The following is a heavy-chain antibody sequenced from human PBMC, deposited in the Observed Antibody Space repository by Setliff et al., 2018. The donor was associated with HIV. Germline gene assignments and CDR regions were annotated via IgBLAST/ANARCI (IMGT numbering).Heavy chain of an antibody. Sequence: PSETQSLTCAVSGGSFSSYYWIWIRQVPGKGLEWIGEINQSGSTNYNPSLKSRVTISVDTSKNQFFLNLRSVTAADAAVYFCARSRTYYAGTSGYVHYHYYGMGVWGQGTTVTVSS. V-gene: IGHV4-34*01. D-gene: IGHD3-22*01. J-gene: IGHJ6*02. CDR1: GGSFSSYY. CDR2: INQSGST. CDR3: ARSRTYYAGTSGYVHYHYYGMGV.